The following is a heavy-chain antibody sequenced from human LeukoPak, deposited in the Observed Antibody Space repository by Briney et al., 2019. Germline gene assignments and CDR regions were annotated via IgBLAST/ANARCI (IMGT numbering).Heavy chain of an antibody. D-gene: IGHD3-10*01. J-gene: IGHJ4*02. CDR1: GFTFSSYN. Sequence: PGGSLRLSCAASGFTFSSYNMNWVRQAPGKGLEWVSSISSTSSYISYADSVKGRFTISRDNARNSLYLQMNSLRAEDTAVYYCARDCSMVRGVIGYWGQGTLVTVSS. CDR2: ISSTSSYI. V-gene: IGHV3-21*04. CDR3: ARDCSMVRGVIGY.